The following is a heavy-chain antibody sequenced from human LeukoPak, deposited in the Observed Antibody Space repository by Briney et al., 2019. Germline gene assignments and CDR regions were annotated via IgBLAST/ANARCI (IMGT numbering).Heavy chain of an antibody. CDR1: GYSFTSYW. D-gene: IGHD2-2*01. Sequence: GESLKISCKGSGYSFTSYWIGWVRPMPGKGLEWMGIIYPGDSDTRYSPSFQGQVTISADKSISTAYLQWSSLKASDTAMYYCARRDIVVVPAAGHDAFDIWGQGTMVTVSS. J-gene: IGHJ3*02. CDR3: ARRDIVVVPAAGHDAFDI. V-gene: IGHV5-51*01. CDR2: IYPGDSDT.